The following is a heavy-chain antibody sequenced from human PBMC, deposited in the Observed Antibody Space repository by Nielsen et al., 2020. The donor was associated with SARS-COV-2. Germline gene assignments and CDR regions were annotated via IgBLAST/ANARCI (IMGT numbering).Heavy chain of an antibody. CDR2: ISWNSGSI. V-gene: IGHV3-9*01. Sequence: GGSLRLSCAASGFTFDDYAMHWVRQAPGKGLEWVSGISWNSGSIGYADSVKGRFTISRDNAKNSLYLQMNSLRAEDTALYYCAKDIDGYNDYYFDYWGQGTLVTVSS. CDR1: GFTFDDYA. J-gene: IGHJ4*02. CDR3: AKDIDGYNDYYFDY. D-gene: IGHD5-24*01.